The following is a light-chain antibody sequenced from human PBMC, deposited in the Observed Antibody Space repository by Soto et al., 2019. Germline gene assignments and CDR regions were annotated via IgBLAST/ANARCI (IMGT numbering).Light chain of an antibody. Sequence: QSALTQPRSVSGSPGQSVTISCTGVSSDVGGSNYVSWYQQHPGKAPKVMIYDVSERPSGVPDRFSGSRSGNTASLTISGLQDADEDAYYCCPSAGRYIWVFGGGTQLTVL. CDR1: SSDVGGSNY. CDR3: CPSAGRYIWV. J-gene: IGLJ3*02. CDR2: DVS. V-gene: IGLV2-11*01.